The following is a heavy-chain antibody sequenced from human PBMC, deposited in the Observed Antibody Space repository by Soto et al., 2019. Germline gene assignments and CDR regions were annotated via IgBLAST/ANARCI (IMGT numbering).Heavy chain of an antibody. CDR2: ISAYNGNT. CDR3: ARREVGTTLDFDY. V-gene: IGHV1-18*01. J-gene: IGHJ4*02. Sequence: QVQLVQSGAEVKKPGASVKVSCXXSGYXFSSYGISWXXQAPGQGLEWMGWISAYNGNTKYAQKLQGRVTMTTDTSTSTAYMELRSLRSDDTAVYYCARREVGTTLDFDYWGQGTLVTVSS. D-gene: IGHD1-26*01. CDR1: GYXFSSYG.